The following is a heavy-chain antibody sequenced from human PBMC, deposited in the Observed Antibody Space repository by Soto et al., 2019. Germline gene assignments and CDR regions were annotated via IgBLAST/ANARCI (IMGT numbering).Heavy chain of an antibody. J-gene: IGHJ3*02. CDR1: GFTFSSYA. D-gene: IGHD3-9*01. Sequence: RGSLRLSCAASGFTFSSYAMSWVRQAPGKGLEWVSAISGSGGSTYYADSVEGRFTISRDNSKNTLYLQMNSLRAEDTAVYYCAKDPDWDDAFDIWGQGTMVNVSS. CDR3: AKDPDWDDAFDI. CDR2: ISGSGGST. V-gene: IGHV3-23*01.